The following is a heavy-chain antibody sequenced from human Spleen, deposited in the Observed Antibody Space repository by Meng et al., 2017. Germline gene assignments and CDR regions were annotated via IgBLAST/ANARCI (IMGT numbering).Heavy chain of an antibody. D-gene: IGHD3-10*01. CDR2: ISWDGHDT. CDR3: VKDIGAIGVTEAFDT. V-gene: IGHV3-43D*03. CDR1: GFTFDHYA. J-gene: IGHJ3*02. Sequence: LSLTCAASGFTFDHYAMHWVRQPPGKGLQWVSLISWDGHDTYYGDSVKGRFTISRDNSKNSLYLQMNSLRPEDTALYYCVKDIGAIGVTEAFDTWGQGTMVTVSS.